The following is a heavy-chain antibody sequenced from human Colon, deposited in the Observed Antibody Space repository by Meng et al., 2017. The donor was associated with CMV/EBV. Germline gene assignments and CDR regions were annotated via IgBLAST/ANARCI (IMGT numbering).Heavy chain of an antibody. D-gene: IGHD3-10*01. J-gene: IGHJ4*02. CDR1: GYTFTSHA. CDR3: APSFGESPFDY. V-gene: IGHV1-3*01. Sequence: QVQLVHSGAEVKRPGASVRISCKASGYTFTSHALHWVRQAPGQRLEWMGWIDCGNGNTKYSQKFHDRVTITRNTSISTAYMELSSLRSEDTAVYYCAPSFGESPFDYWGQGTLVTVSS. CDR2: IDCGNGNT.